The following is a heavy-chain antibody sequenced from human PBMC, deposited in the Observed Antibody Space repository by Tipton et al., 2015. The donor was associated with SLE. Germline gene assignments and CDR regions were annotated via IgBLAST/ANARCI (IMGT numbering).Heavy chain of an antibody. Sequence: LRLSCTVSGGSISSGGHYWSWIRQHPGKGLEWIGYIYHSGNTYYNPSLQSRLTISVDTSKNQFSLKLSPVTAADTAVYYCAKSYNPRWYFDLWGRGTLVTVSS. CDR3: AKSYNPRWYFDL. J-gene: IGHJ2*01. CDR2: IYHSGNT. V-gene: IGHV4-31*02. CDR1: GGSISSGGHY. D-gene: IGHD1-1*01.